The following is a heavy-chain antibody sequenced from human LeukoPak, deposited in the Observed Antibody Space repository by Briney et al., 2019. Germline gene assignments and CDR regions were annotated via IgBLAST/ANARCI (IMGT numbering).Heavy chain of an antibody. CDR2: IYPGDSDT. Sequence: GESLKISCKVSGYRLTNNWIGWVRQMPGKGLEWMGIIYPGDSDTRYSPSFQGQVTISADKSISTAYLQWSSLKASDTAMYYCARQHIMGGWFDPWGQGTLVTVSS. CDR1: GYRLTNNW. D-gene: IGHD2-21*01. J-gene: IGHJ5*02. V-gene: IGHV5-51*01. CDR3: ARQHIMGGWFDP.